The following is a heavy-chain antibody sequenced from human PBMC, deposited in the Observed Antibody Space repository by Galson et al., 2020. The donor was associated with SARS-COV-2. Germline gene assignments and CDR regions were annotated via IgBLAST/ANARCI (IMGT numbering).Heavy chain of an antibody. D-gene: IGHD3-3*01. Sequence: SETLSLTCTVSGFSITSSSHYWGWLRQPPGKRLEWIGSIYHSGDSYYNPTLKSRVTLSLDATKSQFSLKLTSVTAADTAMYFCSKKIGTYYDFWSGFQGAFDVWGLGAMVTVSS. CDR1: GFSITSSSHY. CDR2: IYHSGDS. J-gene: IGHJ3*01. CDR3: SKKIGTYYDFWSGFQGAFDV. V-gene: IGHV4-39*07.